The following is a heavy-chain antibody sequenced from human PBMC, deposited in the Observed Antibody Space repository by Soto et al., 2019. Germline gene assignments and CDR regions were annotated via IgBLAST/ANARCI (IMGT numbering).Heavy chain of an antibody. CDR2: IYYNGNT. CDR3: ARTQGDCSGERCYSTSYAMEV. CDR1: GGSIASGNDY. J-gene: IGHJ6*02. Sequence: KPSETLSLTCTVSGGSIASGNDYWSWIRQHPGKGLEWIGNIYYNGNTFHNPSLESRLTMLVDTSKNQLSLRLSSVTAADAAIYFCARTQGDCSGERCYSTSYAMEVWGQGTTVTVSS. V-gene: IGHV4-31*03. D-gene: IGHD2-15*01.